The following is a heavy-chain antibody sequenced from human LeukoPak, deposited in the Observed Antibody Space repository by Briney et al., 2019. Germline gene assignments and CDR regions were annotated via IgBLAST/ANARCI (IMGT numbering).Heavy chain of an antibody. CDR2: INSDGSST. D-gene: IGHD5-18*01. CDR3: AREGRGYSYAFEY. J-gene: IGHJ4*02. V-gene: IGHV3-74*01. Sequence: GGSLRLSCAAPGFTFSNYWMHWVRQAPGKGLVWVSRINSDGSSTTYADSVKGRFTISRDNGQNTLYLQMNSLRAEDTAVYYCAREGRGYSYAFEYWGQGTLVTVSS. CDR1: GFTFSNYW.